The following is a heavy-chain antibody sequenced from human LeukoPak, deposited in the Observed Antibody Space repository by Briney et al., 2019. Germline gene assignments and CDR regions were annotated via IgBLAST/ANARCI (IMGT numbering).Heavy chain of an antibody. CDR1: GFTFDAYA. Sequence: GGSLRLSCAASGFTFDAYAMHWVRQAPGKGLEWVSGISWNSGSIGYADSVKGRFSISRDNAKNSLYPQMNSLRAEDTALYYCTKGSDSSAYSAFDCWGQGTLVTVSS. CDR3: TKGSDSSAYSAFDC. CDR2: ISWNSGSI. J-gene: IGHJ4*02. V-gene: IGHV3-9*01. D-gene: IGHD3-22*01.